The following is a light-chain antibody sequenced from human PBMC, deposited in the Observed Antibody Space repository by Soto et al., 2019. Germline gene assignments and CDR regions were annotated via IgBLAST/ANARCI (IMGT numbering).Light chain of an antibody. CDR3: QQYNNWPMYT. J-gene: IGKJ2*01. V-gene: IGKV3-15*01. CDR1: QSVSSN. Sequence: EIWMTQSPATLSVSPGERATLSCWASQSVSSNLAWYQQKPGQAPRLLIYGASTRATGIPARFSGSGSGTEFTLTISSLKSEDFAVYYCQQYNNWPMYTFGQGTKVDIK. CDR2: GAS.